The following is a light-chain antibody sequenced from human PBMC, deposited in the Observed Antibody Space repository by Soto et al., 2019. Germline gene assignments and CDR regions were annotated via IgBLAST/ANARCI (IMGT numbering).Light chain of an antibody. CDR3: LQDIYSPST. J-gene: IGKJ1*01. Sequence: LMTQSPLSLPVTLGQPASLVWSASRCLVYSDGNTYLHWFQKRPGQSLRRLIYQVSNRDSGVPDRFSASGSGTDFTLKISRVQADDFGVYYCLQDIYSPSTLGQGTKVDIK. CDR2: QVS. CDR1: RCLVYSDGNTY. V-gene: IGKV2-30*01.